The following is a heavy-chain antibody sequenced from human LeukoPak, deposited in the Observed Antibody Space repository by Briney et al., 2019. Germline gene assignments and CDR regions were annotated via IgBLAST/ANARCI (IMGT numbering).Heavy chain of an antibody. CDR3: ARVSHPQQPLDY. J-gene: IGHJ4*02. CDR1: GFTFSSYS. Sequence: PLGSLRLSCAASGFTFSSYSMNWVRQAPGKGLECLSYIDGSGSTTYYTDSVKGRFTLSRDNAKNSLYLQMNSLRAEDTAVYYCARVSHPQQPLDYWGQGTLVTVSS. V-gene: IGHV3-48*04. D-gene: IGHD6-13*01. CDR2: IDGSGSTT.